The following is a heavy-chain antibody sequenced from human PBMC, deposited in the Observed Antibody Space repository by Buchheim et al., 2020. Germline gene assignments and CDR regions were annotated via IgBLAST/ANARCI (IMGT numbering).Heavy chain of an antibody. J-gene: IGHJ6*02. CDR1: GFTFSNSC. Sequence: EVQLLESGGGLVKPGGSLRLSCAASGFTFSNSCMSWVRQAPGKGLEWVSAISGSSGSTYYADSVKGRFTISRDNSKNTLYLQMNSLRAEDTAVYYCAKDIAVVFYKYDGMDVWGQGTT. V-gene: IGHV3-23*01. CDR2: ISGSSGST. CDR3: AKDIAVVFYKYDGMDV. D-gene: IGHD2-21*01.